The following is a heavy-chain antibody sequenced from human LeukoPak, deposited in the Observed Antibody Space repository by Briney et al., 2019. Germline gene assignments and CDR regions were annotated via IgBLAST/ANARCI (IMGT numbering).Heavy chain of an antibody. CDR1: GGSISRYY. CDR3: ARVGGTGDFDY. CDR2: IYYSGTT. V-gene: IGHV4-59*01. Sequence: SETLSLTCTVSGGSISRYYWSWIRQPPGKGLEWIGYIYYSGTTNYNPSLKSRVTISVDTSKNQFSLNLSSVTAADTGLYYCARVGGTGDFDYWGQGTLVTVSS. J-gene: IGHJ4*02. D-gene: IGHD3-16*01.